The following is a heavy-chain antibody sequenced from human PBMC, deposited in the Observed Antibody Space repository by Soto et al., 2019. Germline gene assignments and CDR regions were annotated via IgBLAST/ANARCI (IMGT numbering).Heavy chain of an antibody. J-gene: IGHJ4*02. CDR3: TSRLITWYGLYYFHY. V-gene: IGHV1-24*01. D-gene: IGHD6-13*01. CDR2: FGPEDGER. CDR1: GKTLTELS. Sequence: QVPLVQSGAEVRKPGASVKVSCEVSGKTLTELSIHWVRQAPGKGLEWVGGFGPEDGERSYAQSFQGRVSMAADTSTSTAYLELRSLITQDTAVYYCTSRLITWYGLYYFHYWGQGTLVTVSS.